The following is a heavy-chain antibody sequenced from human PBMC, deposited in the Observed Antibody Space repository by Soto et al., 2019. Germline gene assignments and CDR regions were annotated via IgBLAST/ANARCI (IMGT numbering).Heavy chain of an antibody. Sequence: PGESLKISCTGSGYSFSTYWIAWVRQMPGKGLEWMGIIYPGDSDTRYSPPFQGQVTISADTSTKTAYLQWSSLKASDSAMYYCVRLTGRSAYGLDVWGQGTTVTVSS. D-gene: IGHD7-27*01. CDR3: VRLTGRSAYGLDV. CDR1: GYSFSTYW. J-gene: IGHJ6*02. CDR2: IYPGDSDT. V-gene: IGHV5-51*01.